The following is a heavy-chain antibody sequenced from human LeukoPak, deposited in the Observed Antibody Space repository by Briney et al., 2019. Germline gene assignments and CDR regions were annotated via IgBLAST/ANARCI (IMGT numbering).Heavy chain of an antibody. CDR3: ARDDRRLGYSYGYYYPDY. J-gene: IGHJ4*02. CDR1: GFTFSSYA. Sequence: PGRSLRLSCAASGFTFSSYAMHWVRQAPGKGLEWVAVISYDGSNKYYADSVKGRFTISRDNSKNTLYLQMNSLRAEDTAVYYCARDDRRLGYSYGYYYPDYWGQGTLVTVSS. D-gene: IGHD5-18*01. CDR2: ISYDGSNK. V-gene: IGHV3-30*04.